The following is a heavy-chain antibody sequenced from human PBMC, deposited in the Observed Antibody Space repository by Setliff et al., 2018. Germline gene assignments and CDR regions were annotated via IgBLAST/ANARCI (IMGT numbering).Heavy chain of an antibody. CDR1: GASINSGTYY. CDR2: LHTSGST. V-gene: IGHV4-61*02. J-gene: IGHJ4*02. Sequence: PSETLSLTCAVSGASINSGTYYWSWIRQPAGKGLEWVGRLHTSGSTTYNPSLQSRVTISVDTSKGELSLKLRSVTAADTAVYYCASQRLARYFDNWGQGTLVTVSS. D-gene: IGHD1-20*01. CDR3: ASQRLARYFDN.